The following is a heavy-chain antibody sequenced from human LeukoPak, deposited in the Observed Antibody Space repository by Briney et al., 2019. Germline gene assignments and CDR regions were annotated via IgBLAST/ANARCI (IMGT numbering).Heavy chain of an antibody. V-gene: IGHV4-59*01. J-gene: IGHJ4*02. CDR1: GGSIGGYY. CDR2: IYYSGST. D-gene: IGHD3-22*01. Sequence: SETLSLTCTVSGGSIGGYYWSWIRQPPGKGLEWIGYIYYSGSTNYNPSLKSRVTISVDTPKNQFSLKLSSVTAADTAVYCCARVENYYDSRGFDYWGQGTLVTVSS. CDR3: ARVENYYDSRGFDY.